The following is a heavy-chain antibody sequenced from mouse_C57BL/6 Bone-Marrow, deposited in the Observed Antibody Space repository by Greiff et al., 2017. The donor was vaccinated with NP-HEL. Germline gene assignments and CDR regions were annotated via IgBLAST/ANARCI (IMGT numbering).Heavy chain of an antibody. D-gene: IGHD1-3*01. CDR2: ISSSGST. CDR3: ARYAPKEDYAMDY. CDR1: GYSFTSDY. J-gene: IGHJ4*01. V-gene: IGHV3-8*01. Sequence: EVQLQQSGPGLAKPSQTLSLTCSVTGYSFTSDYWHWIRKFPGHKLEYMGYISSSGSTYYNPSLKSRISITRYTSKNQYYLHMNSVTTEDTATDDCARYAPKEDYAMDYWGQGTSVTVSS.